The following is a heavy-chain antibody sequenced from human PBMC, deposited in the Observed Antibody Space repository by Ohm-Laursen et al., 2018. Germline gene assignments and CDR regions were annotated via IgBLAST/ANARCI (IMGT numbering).Heavy chain of an antibody. D-gene: IGHD3-22*01. Sequence: PSQTLSLTCSVSGGSISSYYWSWIRQPPGKGLEWIGYIYYSGSTNYNPSLKSRVTISVDTSKNQFSLKLSSVTAADTAVYYCAREEYDSSGYYSALRGAFDIWGQGTMVTVSS. CDR1: GGSISSYY. J-gene: IGHJ3*02. V-gene: IGHV4-59*01. CDR2: IYYSGST. CDR3: AREEYDSSGYYSALRGAFDI.